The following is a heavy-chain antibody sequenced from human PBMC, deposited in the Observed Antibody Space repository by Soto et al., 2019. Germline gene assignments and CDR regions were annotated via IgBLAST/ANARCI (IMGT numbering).Heavy chain of an antibody. Sequence: EGQLLESGGGLVQPGGSLRLSCSASGFTFSTYAMNWVRQAPGKGLEWISAISASGDYTAYADSVKGRFTISRDNSKNTLYLQMNSLRAEDTAVYYCARDQVGSSGWYGYYYYYGMDVWGQGTTVTVSS. V-gene: IGHV3-23*01. CDR2: ISASGDYT. D-gene: IGHD6-19*01. J-gene: IGHJ6*02. CDR3: ARDQVGSSGWYGYYYYYGMDV. CDR1: GFTFSTYA.